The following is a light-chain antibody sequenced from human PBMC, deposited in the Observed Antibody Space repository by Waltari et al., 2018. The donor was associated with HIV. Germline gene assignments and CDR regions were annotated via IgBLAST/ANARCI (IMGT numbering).Light chain of an antibody. Sequence: QPVLTQPPSASGTPGQRVTLSCSGSNSNIGSNTVKWYQQLPGTAPKLLIPNNKRRPSGVPDRFAGSKSGTSASLASSGLQSEDEADYYCAAWDDSRNGDVIFGGGTKLTVL. CDR1: NSNIGSNT. CDR3: AAWDDSRNGDVI. V-gene: IGLV1-44*01. J-gene: IGLJ2*01. CDR2: NNK.